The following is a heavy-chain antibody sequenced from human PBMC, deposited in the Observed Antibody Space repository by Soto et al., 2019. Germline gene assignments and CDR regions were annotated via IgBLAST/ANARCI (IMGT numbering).Heavy chain of an antibody. J-gene: IGHJ4*02. CDR1: GGSISSSSYY. V-gene: IGHV4-39*01. Sequence: SETLSLTCTVSGGSISSSSYYWGWIRQPPGKGLEWIGSIYYSGSTYYNPSLKSRVTISVDTSKNQFSLKLSSVTAADTAVYYCARVHQDLMLLNGRGYSYGDYNFDYWGQGTLVTVSS. CDR2: IYYSGST. CDR3: ARVHQDLMLLNGRGYSYGDYNFDY. D-gene: IGHD5-18*01.